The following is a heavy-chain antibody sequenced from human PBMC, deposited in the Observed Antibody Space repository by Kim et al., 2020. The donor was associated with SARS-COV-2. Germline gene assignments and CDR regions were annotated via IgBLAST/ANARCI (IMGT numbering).Heavy chain of an antibody. V-gene: IGHV4-39*01. Sequence: SETLSLTCTVSGGSISSSSYYWGWIRQPPGKGLEWIGSIYYSGSTYYNPSLKSRVTISVDTSKNQFSLKLSSVTAADTAVYYCARRSRIQLWLIGWGQGTLVTVSS. J-gene: IGHJ4*02. D-gene: IGHD5-18*01. CDR2: IYYSGST. CDR3: ARRSRIQLWLIG. CDR1: GGSISSSSYY.